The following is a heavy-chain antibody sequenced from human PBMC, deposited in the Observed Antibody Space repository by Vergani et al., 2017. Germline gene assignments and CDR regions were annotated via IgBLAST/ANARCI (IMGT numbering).Heavy chain of an antibody. J-gene: IGHJ5*01. CDR1: GGSISSGGYY. CDR2: IYYSGSN. V-gene: IGHV4-31*03. D-gene: IGHD3-3*01. Sequence: QVQLQESGPGLVKPSQTLSLTCTVSGGSISSGGYYWSWIRQHPGKGLEWIGYIYYSGSNYYNPSLKSRVTISVDRSKNQFSLKLSSVTAADTAVYYCACANAFWSGYCLCCFDSWGQGTLVTVSS. CDR3: ACANAFWSGYCLCCFDS.